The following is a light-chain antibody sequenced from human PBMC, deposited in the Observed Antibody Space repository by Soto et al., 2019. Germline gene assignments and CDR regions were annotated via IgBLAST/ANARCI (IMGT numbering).Light chain of an antibody. CDR1: SSDVGGYNY. J-gene: IGLJ2*01. Sequence: QSVLTQPASVSGSPGQSITISCTGTSSDVGGYNYVSWYHQHPGKAPKLMIYDVSNRPSGVSNRFSGSKSGNTASLTISGLQAEDEADYYCSSYTSSSTLQFGGGTKVTVL. V-gene: IGLV2-14*01. CDR3: SSYTSSSTLQ. CDR2: DVS.